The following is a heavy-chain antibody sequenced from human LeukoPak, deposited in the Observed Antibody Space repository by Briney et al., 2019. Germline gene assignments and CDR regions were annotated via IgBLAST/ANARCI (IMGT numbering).Heavy chain of an antibody. CDR2: IKQDGSEK. J-gene: IGHJ4*02. Sequence: GGSLRLSCTASGFTSSSYWMSWVRQAPGKGLEWVANIKQDGSEKYYADSVKGRFTISRDNAKNSLYLQMNSLRAEDTAVYFCARNGVYFGWLLAYFAYWGQGTLVTVSS. CDR3: ARNGVYFGWLLAYFAY. D-gene: IGHD3-9*01. CDR1: GFTSSSYW. V-gene: IGHV3-7*03.